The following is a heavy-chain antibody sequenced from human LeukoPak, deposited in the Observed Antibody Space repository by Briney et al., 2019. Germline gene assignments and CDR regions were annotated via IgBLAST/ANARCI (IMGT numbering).Heavy chain of an antibody. CDR3: ARTTSFTASGYDY. Sequence: ASVKVSCKASGYTFTNYHINWVRQATGQGLEWMGWINPNNGDSGFAQKFQGRVTITRDTAMTTAYTELSSLTSEDTAIYFCARTTSFTASGYDYWGQGTLVTVSS. V-gene: IGHV1-8*03. J-gene: IGHJ4*02. CDR2: INPNNGDS. CDR1: GYTFTNYH. D-gene: IGHD6-25*01.